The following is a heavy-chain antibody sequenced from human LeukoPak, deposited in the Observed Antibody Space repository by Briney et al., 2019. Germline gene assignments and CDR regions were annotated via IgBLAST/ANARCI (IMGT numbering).Heavy chain of an antibody. CDR3: ARLYSSSLGRVFDY. CDR1: GGSISSYY. CDR2: MYNSGST. J-gene: IGHJ4*02. Sequence: SETLSLTCTVSGGSISSYYWSWIRQPPGKGLEWIGYMYNSGSTNYNPSLKSRVTISVDTSKNQFSLKLSSVTAADTAVYYCARLYSSSLGRVFDYWGQGTLVTVSS. D-gene: IGHD6-13*01. V-gene: IGHV4-59*01.